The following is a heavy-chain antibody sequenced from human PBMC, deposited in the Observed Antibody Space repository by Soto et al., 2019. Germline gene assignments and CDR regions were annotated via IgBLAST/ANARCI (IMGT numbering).Heavy chain of an antibody. CDR2: ISSSGSTI. CDR1: GFTFSDYY. V-gene: IGHV3-11*01. Sequence: QVQLVESGGGLVKPGGSLRLSCAASGFTFSDYYMSWIRQAPGKGLEWVSYISSSGSTIYYADSVKGRFTISRDNVTMSLYRHQNVLRAEDPAVYYYATLLGRGCSGGSCYSDYRFQGTLATVSP. CDR3: ATLLGRGCSGGSCYSDY. D-gene: IGHD2-15*01. J-gene: IGHJ4*02.